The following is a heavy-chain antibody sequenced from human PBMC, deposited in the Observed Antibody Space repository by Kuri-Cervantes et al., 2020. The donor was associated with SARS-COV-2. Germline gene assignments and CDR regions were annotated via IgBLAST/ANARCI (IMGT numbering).Heavy chain of an antibody. CDR3: ARRGAVAGTVPFFDY. Sequence: SETLSLICTVSGGSISSSSYYWGWIRQPPGKGLEWIGSIYYSGSTYYNPSLKSRVTISVDTSKNQFSLKLSSVTAADTAVYYCARRGAVAGTVPFFDYWGQGTLVTVSS. V-gene: IGHV4-39*01. D-gene: IGHD6-19*01. CDR1: GGSISSSSYY. J-gene: IGHJ4*02. CDR2: IYYSGST.